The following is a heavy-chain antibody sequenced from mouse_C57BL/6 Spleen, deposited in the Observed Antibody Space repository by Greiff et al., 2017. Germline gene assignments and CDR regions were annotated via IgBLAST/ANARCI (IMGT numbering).Heavy chain of an antibody. J-gene: IGHJ2*01. Sequence: VQLQQPGAELVRPGSSVKLSCKASGYTFTSYWMDWVKQRPGQGLEWIGNIYPSDSDTHYNQQFQVTVTLTVDKSSRTAYRKLSSLTSEDSAVYYCARSGYNGSSPYFDYGGQGTTLTVSS. CDR2: IYPSDSDT. CDR3: ARSGYNGSSPYFDY. V-gene: IGHV1-61*01. CDR1: GYTFTSYW. D-gene: IGHD1-1*01.